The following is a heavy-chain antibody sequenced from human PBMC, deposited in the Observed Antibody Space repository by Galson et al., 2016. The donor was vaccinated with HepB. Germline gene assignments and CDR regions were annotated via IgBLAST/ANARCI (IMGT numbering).Heavy chain of an antibody. Sequence: SETLSLTCNVSGASIVSSHWWSWVRQPPGKGLEWIGEIFYTGSSNYNPSLKSRFTISVDKTMNQFSLDLKSVTAADTAVYYCAREKVYSKSDRGGFEHWGQGSPVTVSS. CDR3: AREKVYSKSDRGGFEH. J-gene: IGHJ4*02. CDR2: IFYTGSS. CDR1: GASIVSSHW. D-gene: IGHD1-26*01. V-gene: IGHV4-4*02.